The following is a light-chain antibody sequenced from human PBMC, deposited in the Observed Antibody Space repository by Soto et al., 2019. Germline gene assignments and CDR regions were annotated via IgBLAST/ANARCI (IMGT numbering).Light chain of an antibody. CDR3: SSFTSISTYV. Sequence: QSALTQPASVSGSPGQSITISCTGTSSDVGGYNYVSWYQQRPGKAPKLMISEVSNRPSGVSNRFSGSKSGNTASLTISGLQAEDEADYYCSSFTSISTYVFGTGTKVTVL. V-gene: IGLV2-14*01. CDR2: EVS. J-gene: IGLJ1*01. CDR1: SSDVGGYNY.